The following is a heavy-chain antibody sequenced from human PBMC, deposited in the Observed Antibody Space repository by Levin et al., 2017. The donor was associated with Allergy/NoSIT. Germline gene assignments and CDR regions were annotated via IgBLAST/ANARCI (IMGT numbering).Heavy chain of an antibody. Sequence: GESLKISCKGSGYSFTNFYISWVRQIPGKGLEWMGRIDPGDSYTNYSPSFQGHVTISGDKSVTTAYLQWSSLKASDTAMYYCARHRGEGHDFLTGLPFDYWGQGTLVTVSS. D-gene: IGHD3-9*01. CDR3: ARHRGEGHDFLTGLPFDY. CDR1: GYSFTNFY. J-gene: IGHJ4*02. CDR2: IDPGDSYT. V-gene: IGHV5-10-1*01.